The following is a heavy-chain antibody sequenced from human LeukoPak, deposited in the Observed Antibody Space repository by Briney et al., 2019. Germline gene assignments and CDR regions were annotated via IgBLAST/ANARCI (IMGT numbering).Heavy chain of an antibody. J-gene: IGHJ4*02. CDR1: GYTFTSYD. D-gene: IGHD3-16*01. CDR2: MNPNSGNT. Sequence: ASVKVSCKASGYTFTSYDINWVRQATGQGLEWMGWMNPNSGNTGYAQKFQGRVTMTRNTSISTAYMEPSSLRSEDTAVYYCARELWGIRRGKGDYWGQGTLVTVPS. CDR3: ARELWGIRRGKGDY. V-gene: IGHV1-8*01.